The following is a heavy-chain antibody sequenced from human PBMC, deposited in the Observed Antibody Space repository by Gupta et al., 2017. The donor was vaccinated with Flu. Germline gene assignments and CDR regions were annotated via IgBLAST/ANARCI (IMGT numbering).Heavy chain of an antibody. D-gene: IGHD6-13*01. CDR3: ARRMDDDSSNWPDAFDI. J-gene: IGHJ3*02. CDR1: GYSFRSYW. Sequence: EVQLVQSGAEVKKPGESLRIACKGSGYSFRSYWISWVRQMPGKGLEWMGRIDPSDSYSRYSPSFQGHVSISADRSISTAYLEWSSLRASDTAMYYCARRMDDDSSNWPDAFDIWGQGTMVTVSS. CDR2: IDPSDSYS. V-gene: IGHV5-10-1*01.